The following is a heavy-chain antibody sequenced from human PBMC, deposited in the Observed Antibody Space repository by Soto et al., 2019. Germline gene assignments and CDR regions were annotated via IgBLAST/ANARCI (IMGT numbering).Heavy chain of an antibody. J-gene: IGHJ5*02. D-gene: IGHD3-22*01. CDR3: ARAFYYDSTWFDP. CDR1: GGTFSSYA. CDR2: IIPIFGTA. Sequence: GASVKVSCKASGGTFSSYAISWVRQAPGQGLEWMGGIIPIFGTANYAQKFQGRVTITADESTSTAYMELSSLRSEDTAVYYCARAFYYDSTWFDPWGQGTLVTVSS. V-gene: IGHV1-69*13.